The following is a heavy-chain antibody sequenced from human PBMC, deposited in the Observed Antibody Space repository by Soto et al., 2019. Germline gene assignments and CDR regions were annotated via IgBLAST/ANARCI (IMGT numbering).Heavy chain of an antibody. V-gene: IGHV2-70*10. CDR2: IDWDDDK. D-gene: IGHD3-22*01. J-gene: IGHJ4*02. CDR3: ARRHNYYDSSGYDY. Sequence: GPTLLKPTQTLTLTCTFSGFSLSTSGMCVSWIRQPPGKALEWIARIDWDDDKYYSTSLKTRLTISKDTAKNQVVLTMTNMDPVDTATYYCARRHNYYDSSGYDYWGQGTLVTVSS. CDR1: GFSLSTSGMC.